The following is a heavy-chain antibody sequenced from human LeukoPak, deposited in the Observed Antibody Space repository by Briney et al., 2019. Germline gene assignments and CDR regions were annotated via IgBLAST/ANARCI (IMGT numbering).Heavy chain of an antibody. J-gene: IGHJ6*02. Sequence: GGSLRLSCAGSGFTLSSYSMNWVGQPPGKGLEWISYISSSSSTMYYADSVKGRFTISRDNGRNSLYLQMNSLRDEDTAVYYCARVGVQGSGSYYYYYSMDVWGQGTTVTVSS. V-gene: IGHV3-48*02. CDR1: GFTLSSYS. CDR2: ISSSSSTM. CDR3: ARVGVQGSGSYYYYYSMDV. D-gene: IGHD3-10*01.